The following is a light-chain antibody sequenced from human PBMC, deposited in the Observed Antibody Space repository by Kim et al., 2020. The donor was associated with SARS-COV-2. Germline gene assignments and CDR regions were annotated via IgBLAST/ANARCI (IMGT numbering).Light chain of an antibody. Sequence: GPSVTISCARTSSDVGAYNYVSWYQQHPGKAPKLMIYDVTNRPSGVSNRFSGSKSGNTASLSISGLQAEDEADYYCSSYSSSSPHVFGTGTKVTVL. CDR3: SSYSSSSPHV. V-gene: IGLV2-14*03. CDR2: DVT. J-gene: IGLJ1*01. CDR1: SSDVGAYNY.